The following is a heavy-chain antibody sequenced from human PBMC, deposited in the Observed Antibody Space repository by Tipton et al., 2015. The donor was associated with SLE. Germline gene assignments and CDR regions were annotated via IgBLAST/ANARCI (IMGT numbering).Heavy chain of an antibody. CDR2: ISRSGDIT. J-gene: IGHJ5*02. CDR1: GFTFDHHA. Sequence: SLRLSCAASGFTFDHHAMSWVRQVPGRGLEWVSGISRSGDITYDADSVRGRFTISRDNTKNTLYLQMDSLRAEDTAVYYCARDLTGGKDSWGQGTLLTVAS. V-gene: IGHV3-23*01. D-gene: IGHD3-16*01. CDR3: ARDLTGGKDS.